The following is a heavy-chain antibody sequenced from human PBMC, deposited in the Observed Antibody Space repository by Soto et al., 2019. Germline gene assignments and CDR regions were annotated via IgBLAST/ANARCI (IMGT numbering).Heavy chain of an antibody. D-gene: IGHD3-22*01. Sequence: GGSMRLPCTASGFSFSHLWMSWVRQDPGKGLEWVGRIRSKTDGGTTDYAAPGKGRFTISRDDSKNTVYLQMNSLKTEDTAVYYCTTDYYDSSGYYVLGYWGQGTLVTVSS. CDR3: TTDYYDSSGYYVLGY. J-gene: IGHJ4*02. V-gene: IGHV3-15*07. CDR2: IRSKTDGGTT. CDR1: GFSFSHLW.